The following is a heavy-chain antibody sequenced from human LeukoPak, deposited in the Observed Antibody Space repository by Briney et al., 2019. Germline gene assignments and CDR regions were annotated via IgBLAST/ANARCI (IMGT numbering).Heavy chain of an antibody. CDR1: GFTFSSYG. V-gene: IGHV3-30*19. CDR2: ISYDGSNK. D-gene: IGHD2-2*01. Sequence: PGGSLRLSCAASGFTFSSYGMHWVRQAPGKGLEWVAVISYDGSNKYYADSVKGRFTISRDNSKNTLYLQMNSLRAEDTAVYYCARRVPAALFDYWGQGTLVTVSS. J-gene: IGHJ4*02. CDR3: ARRVPAALFDY.